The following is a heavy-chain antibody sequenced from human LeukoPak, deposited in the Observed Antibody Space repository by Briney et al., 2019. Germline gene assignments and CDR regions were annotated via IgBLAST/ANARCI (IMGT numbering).Heavy chain of an antibody. CDR2: INTDGSST. CDR3: AREGVAATHDY. D-gene: IGHD2-15*01. CDR1: GLTFSWHW. J-gene: IGHJ4*02. V-gene: IGHV3-74*01. Sequence: GGSLRLSCAASGLTFSWHWMHWVRQAPGKGLVWVSRINTDGSSTTDADSVKGRFTISRDNAKNTLYLQMNSLKAEDTAVYYCAREGVAATHDYWGQGTLVTVSS.